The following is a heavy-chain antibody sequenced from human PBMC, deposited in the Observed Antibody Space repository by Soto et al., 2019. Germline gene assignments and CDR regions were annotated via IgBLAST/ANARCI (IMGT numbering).Heavy chain of an antibody. D-gene: IGHD6-6*01. CDR3: ANCNVGSSSPPNCGYYYYGMDV. V-gene: IGHV3-23*01. CDR2: ISGSGGST. J-gene: IGHJ6*02. CDR1: GFTFSSYA. Sequence: EVQLLESGGGLVQPGGSLRLSCAASGFTFSSYAMSWVRQAPGKGLEWVSAISGSGGSTYYADSVKGRFTISRDNSKNTLYLQMNSLRAEDTAVYYCANCNVGSSSPPNCGYYYYGMDVWGQGTTVTVSS.